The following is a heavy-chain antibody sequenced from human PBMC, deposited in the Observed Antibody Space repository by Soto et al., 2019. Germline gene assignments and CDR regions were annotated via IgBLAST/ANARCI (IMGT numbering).Heavy chain of an antibody. Sequence: EVHLVESGGGLVKPGGSLRLSCAASGFTFSNAWINWVRQTPGRGLEWVGRVKSKNDGGTTDFAAPVKGRFDISRDDSKNMVYLEMNSLQTEDTAMYYCTKDSYITTITVRFDYWSHGTLVTVSS. CDR2: VKSKNDGGTT. CDR1: GFTFSNAW. CDR3: TKDSYITTITVRFDY. V-gene: IGHV3-15*07. D-gene: IGHD3-22*01. J-gene: IGHJ4*01.